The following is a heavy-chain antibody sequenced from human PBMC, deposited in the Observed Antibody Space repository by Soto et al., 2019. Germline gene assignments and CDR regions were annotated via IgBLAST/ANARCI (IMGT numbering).Heavy chain of an antibody. CDR2: IIPIFGTA. V-gene: IGHV1-69*01. CDR1: GGTFSSYA. J-gene: IGHJ3*02. D-gene: IGHD7-27*01. Sequence: QVQLVQSGAEVKKPGSSVKVSCKASGGTFSSYAISWVRQAPGQGLEWRGGIIPIFGTANYAQKFQGRVTITADESTSTAYMELSSLRSEDTAVCYWARRVLLGRDRDAFDIWGQGTMVTGSS. CDR3: ARRVLLGRDRDAFDI.